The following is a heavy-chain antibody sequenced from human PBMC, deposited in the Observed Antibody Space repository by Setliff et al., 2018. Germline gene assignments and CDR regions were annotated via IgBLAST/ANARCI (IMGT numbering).Heavy chain of an antibody. Sequence: SGTLSLTCAVYGGSFSGYYWSWIRQPPGKGLEWIGEINHSGSTNYNPSLKSRVTISVDTSKNQFSLKLSSVTAADTAVYYCARVRRVVIAYYYYMDVWGKGTTVTAP. V-gene: IGHV4-34*01. CDR1: GGSFSGYY. J-gene: IGHJ6*03. CDR3: ARVRRVVIAYYYYMDV. D-gene: IGHD2-21*01. CDR2: INHSGST.